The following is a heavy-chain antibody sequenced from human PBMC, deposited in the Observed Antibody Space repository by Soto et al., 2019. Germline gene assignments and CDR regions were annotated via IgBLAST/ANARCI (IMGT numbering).Heavy chain of an antibody. D-gene: IGHD4-17*01. CDR2: IYHSGST. V-gene: IGHV4-30-2*01. Sequence: QLQLQESGSGLVKPSQTLSLTCAVSGGSISSGGYSWSWIRQPPGKGLEWIGYIYHSGSTYYNPSLKRRVTISVDRSKNQFALKLSSVTAADTAVYYCASAMTTVTTLDYWGQGTLVTVSS. CDR3: ASAMTTVTTLDY. J-gene: IGHJ4*02. CDR1: GGSISSGGYS.